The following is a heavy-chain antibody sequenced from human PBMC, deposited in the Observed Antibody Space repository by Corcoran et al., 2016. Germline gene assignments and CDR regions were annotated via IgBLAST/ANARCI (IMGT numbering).Heavy chain of an antibody. CDR2: ISYDGSNK. J-gene: IGHJ6*02. V-gene: IGHV3-30*18. CDR1: GFTFSSYG. Sequence: QVQLVESGGGVVQPGRSLRLSCAASGFTFSSYGMHWVRQAPGKGLEWVAVISYDGSNKYYADSVKGRFTISRDNSKNTLYLQMNSLRAEDTAVYYCAKELPYSMYGMDVWGQGTTVTVSS. CDR3: AKELPYSMYGMDV. D-gene: IGHD6-13*01.